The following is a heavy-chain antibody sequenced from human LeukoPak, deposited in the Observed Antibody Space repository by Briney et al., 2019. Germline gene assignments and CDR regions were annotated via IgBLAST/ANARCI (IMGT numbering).Heavy chain of an antibody. Sequence: EAGGSLRLSCVAPGFSFSYNWMHWVRQVPGKGLEWVAYINSDGSDATYADSVKGRFSISRDNAKNTLYLQMNSLTAEDTAVYYCTRKGYSYGYDVFDIWGQGIVVTVSS. V-gene: IGHV3-74*01. CDR1: GFSFSYNW. J-gene: IGHJ3*02. CDR3: TRKGYSYGYDVFDI. D-gene: IGHD5-12*01. CDR2: INSDGSDA.